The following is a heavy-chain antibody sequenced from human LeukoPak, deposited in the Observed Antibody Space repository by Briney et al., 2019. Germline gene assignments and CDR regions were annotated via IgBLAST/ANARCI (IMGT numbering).Heavy chain of an antibody. CDR3: ARDPDSRAFDY. CDR1: GFNFGTYW. V-gene: IGHV3-7*01. D-gene: IGHD2-15*01. Sequence: GGSLRLSCTAAGFNFGTYWMSWVRQSPEKGLEFVANIKYDDTVIKYVDSVKGRFTIPRDNPSNSVYLQMDSLRPEDTALYYCARDPDSRAFDYWGKGAQVTVSS. J-gene: IGHJ4*02. CDR2: IKYDDTVI.